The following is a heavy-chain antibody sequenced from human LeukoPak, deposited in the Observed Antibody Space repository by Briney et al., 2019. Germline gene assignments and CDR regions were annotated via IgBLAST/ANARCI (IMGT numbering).Heavy chain of an antibody. D-gene: IGHD3-22*01. Sequence: PSETLSLTCTVSGGSISSSSYYWGWIRQPPGKGLEWIGSIYYGGSTYYNPSLKSRVTISVDTSKNQFSLKLSSVTAADTAVYYCARGPYYYDSSDYINVFDMWGQGTMVTVSS. CDR3: ARGPYYYDSSDYINVFDM. CDR1: GGSISSSSYY. V-gene: IGHV4-39*07. J-gene: IGHJ3*02. CDR2: IYYGGST.